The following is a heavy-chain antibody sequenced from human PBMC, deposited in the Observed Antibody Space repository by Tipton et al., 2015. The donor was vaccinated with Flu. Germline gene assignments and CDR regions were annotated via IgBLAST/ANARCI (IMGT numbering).Heavy chain of an antibody. J-gene: IGHJ5*01. CDR3: ARRDYSNYVSEPKNWFDS. D-gene: IGHD4-11*01. V-gene: IGHV4-39*06. Sequence: TLSLICSVSGDSIRSSNYYWGWIRQPPGKGLEWIGNIFHGGNTYHNPSLKTRVTISVDTSKNHFPLKLSSVTAADTAVYYCARRDYSNYVSEPKNWFDSWGQGALVIVSS. CDR2: IFHGGNT. CDR1: GDSIRSSNYY.